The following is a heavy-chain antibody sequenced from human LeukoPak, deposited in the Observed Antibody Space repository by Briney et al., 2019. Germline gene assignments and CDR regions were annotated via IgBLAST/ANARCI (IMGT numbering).Heavy chain of an antibody. J-gene: IGHJ6*02. CDR3: ARPLSRVAAGHNRYYYYYGMDV. V-gene: IGHV4-34*01. CDR1: GGSFSGYY. D-gene: IGHD6-13*01. CDR2: INHSGST. Sequence: SETLSLTCAVYGGSFSGYYWSWIRQPPGKGLEWIGEINHSGSTNYNPSLKSRVTISVDTSKNQFSLKLSSVTAADTAVYYCARPLSRVAAGHNRYYYYYGMDVWGQGTTVTVSS.